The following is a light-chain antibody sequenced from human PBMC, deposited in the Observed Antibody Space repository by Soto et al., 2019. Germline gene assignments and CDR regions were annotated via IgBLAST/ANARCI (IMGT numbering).Light chain of an antibody. CDR2: QAS. V-gene: IGKV1-5*03. J-gene: IGKJ2*01. Sequence: DIQMTQSTSTLSASVGDRVTVTCRASQDISRSLAWYQQKPGQAPKLLMYQASNLEREVPSRFSGSGSGTEFTLTISSLQPDDFATYYWQQYKRYSPYTFGQGTKLEI. CDR3: QQYKRYSPYT. CDR1: QDISRS.